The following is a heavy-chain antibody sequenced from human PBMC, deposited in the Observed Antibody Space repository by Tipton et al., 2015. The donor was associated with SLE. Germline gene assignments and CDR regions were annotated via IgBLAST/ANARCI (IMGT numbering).Heavy chain of an antibody. CDR1: GESLRNYF. D-gene: IGHD2-21*02. J-gene: IGHJ6*02. Sequence: TLSLTCAVYGESLRNYFWTWIRQPPGKGPEWIGAIDLGGATNYNPSLKSRVTISVDTSKNQFSLRLTSVTAADTAVYYCARGMVTWRGAILGVDVWGQGTTVNVSS. V-gene: IGHV4-34*01. CDR2: IDLGGAT. CDR3: ARGMVTWRGAILGVDV.